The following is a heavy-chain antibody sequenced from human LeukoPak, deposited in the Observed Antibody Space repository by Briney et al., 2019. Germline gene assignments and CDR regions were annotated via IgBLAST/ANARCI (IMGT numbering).Heavy chain of an antibody. CDR3: ARDPRNVGLAP. J-gene: IGHJ5*02. D-gene: IGHD2-15*01. Sequence: GGSLRLSCVAPGFSLSGYWMYWVRQAPGKGLMYISRNNGDGSTTNYADVVKGRFTMSRDNVKNTLYLQMNSLRVEDTAVYYCARDPRNVGLAPWGQGTLVTVSS. V-gene: IGHV3-74*01. CDR1: GFSLSGYW. CDR2: NNGDGSTT.